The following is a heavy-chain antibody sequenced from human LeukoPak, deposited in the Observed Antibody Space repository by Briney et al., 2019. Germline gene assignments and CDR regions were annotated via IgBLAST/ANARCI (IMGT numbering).Heavy chain of an antibody. V-gene: IGHV4-61*02. CDR2: IYTSGST. Sequence: SETPSLTCSVSGGSISSGGYYWTWIRQPAGKGLEWIGRIYTSGSTNYNPSLKSRVAILLDTSNNQFSLKLSCVTAADTAVYYCARDLGDGYNYDAFDIWGQGTMVTVSS. CDR3: ARDLGDGYNYDAFDI. D-gene: IGHD5-24*01. CDR1: GGSISSGGYY. J-gene: IGHJ3*02.